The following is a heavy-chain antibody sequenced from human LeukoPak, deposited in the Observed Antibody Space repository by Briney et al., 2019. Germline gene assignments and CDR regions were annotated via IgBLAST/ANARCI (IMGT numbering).Heavy chain of an antibody. CDR1: GFTFDDYG. CDR3: ARYGNRYDYFWGSYRTSDF. J-gene: IGHJ4*02. V-gene: IGHV3-20*04. D-gene: IGHD3-16*02. CDR2: ISWSGGRI. Sequence: GGSLRLSCAASGFTFDDYGMSWVRQAPGKGLEWVSGISWSGGRIGYADSVKGRFTILRDNAKNSVNFHMNSLRAEDTALDYCARYGNRYDYFWGSYRTSDFWGQGTLVTVSS.